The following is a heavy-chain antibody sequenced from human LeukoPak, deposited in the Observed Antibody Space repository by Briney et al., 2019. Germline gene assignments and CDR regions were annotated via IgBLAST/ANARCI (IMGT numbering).Heavy chain of an antibody. CDR3: ARIDRAVAGTIDY. CDR2: IYYSGST. J-gene: IGHJ4*02. CDR1: GGSISSYF. Sequence: PSETLSLTCTVSGGSISSYFWSWIRQPPGKGLEWIGYIYYSGSTNYNPSLKSRVTMSVDTSKNQFSLKLSSVTAADTAVYYCARIDRAVAGTIDYWGQGTLVTISS. V-gene: IGHV4-59*08. D-gene: IGHD6-19*01.